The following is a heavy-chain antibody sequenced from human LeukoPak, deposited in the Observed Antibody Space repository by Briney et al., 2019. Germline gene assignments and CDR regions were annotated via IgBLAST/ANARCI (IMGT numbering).Heavy chain of an antibody. CDR1: GGSFSGYY. J-gene: IGHJ4*02. CDR2: INHSGST. CDR3: ARRSVQGVIRY. D-gene: IGHD3-10*01. Sequence: SETLSLTCAVYGGSFSGYYWSWIRQPPGKGLEWIGEINHSGSTNYNPSLKSRVTISVDTSKNQFSLKLSSVTAADTTVYYCARRSVQGVIRYWGQGTLVTVSS. V-gene: IGHV4-34*01.